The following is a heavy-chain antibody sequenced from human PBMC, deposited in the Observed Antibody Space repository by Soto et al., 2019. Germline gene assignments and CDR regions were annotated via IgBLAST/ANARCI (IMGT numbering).Heavy chain of an antibody. CDR2: INHSGST. V-gene: IGHV4-34*01. Sequence: SETLSLTCAVYGGSFSGYYWRWIRQPPGKGLEWIGEINHSGSTNYNPSLKSRVTISVDTSKNQFSLKLSSVTAADTAVYYCARGWQLRYYYGMDVWGQGTTVT. D-gene: IGHD6-13*01. J-gene: IGHJ6*02. CDR1: GGSFSGYY. CDR3: ARGWQLRYYYGMDV.